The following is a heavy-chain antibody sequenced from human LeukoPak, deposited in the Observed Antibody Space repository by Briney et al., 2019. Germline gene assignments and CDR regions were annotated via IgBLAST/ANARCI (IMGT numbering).Heavy chain of an antibody. CDR1: NGSISNYY. CDR2: IHQSGSN. Sequence: SETLSLTCTVSNGSISNYYWSWIRQSPGNKLEWIAHIHQSGSNNYNPSLKSRVTILVDTSKNQFSLKVNSMTAADTAVYYCARHRDGGTYPLDYWGQGTLVTVSS. D-gene: IGHD1-26*01. CDR3: ARHRDGGTYPLDY. V-gene: IGHV4-59*08. J-gene: IGHJ4*02.